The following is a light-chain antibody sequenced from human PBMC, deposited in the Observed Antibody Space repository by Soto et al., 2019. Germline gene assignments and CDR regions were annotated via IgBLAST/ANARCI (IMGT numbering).Light chain of an antibody. J-gene: IGLJ1*01. CDR1: SSNIGSNY. CDR3: GTWDTSLSAGYV. Sequence: QSVLTQPHSVSAAPGQKVTISCSGSSSNIGSNYVSWYQQLPGTAPKLLIYDNNKRPSGIPDRFSGSKSGTSATLGITGLQTGDEADYYCGTWDTSLSAGYVFGTGTKVTVL. V-gene: IGLV1-51*01. CDR2: DNN.